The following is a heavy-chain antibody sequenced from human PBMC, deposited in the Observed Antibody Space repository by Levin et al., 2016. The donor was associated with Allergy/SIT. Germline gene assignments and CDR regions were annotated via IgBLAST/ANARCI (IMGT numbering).Heavy chain of an antibody. V-gene: IGHV4-61*01. CDR1: GGSVSSGTYY. Sequence: SETLSLTCTVSGGSVSSGTYYWSWIRQPPGKGLEWIGYIYYSGSTSYNPSLKSRVTISVDTSKNQFSLKLNSVTAADTAVYYCARLVPGADYMDVWGKGTTVTVSS. CDR3: ARLVPGADYMDV. D-gene: IGHD4/OR15-4a*01. J-gene: IGHJ6*03. CDR2: IYYSGST.